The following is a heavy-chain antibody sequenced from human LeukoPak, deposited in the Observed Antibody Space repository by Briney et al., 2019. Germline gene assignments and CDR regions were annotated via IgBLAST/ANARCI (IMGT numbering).Heavy chain of an antibody. V-gene: IGHV3-30*02. J-gene: IGHJ4*02. Sequence: GGSLRLSCAASGFTFSSYGMHWVRQAPGKGLEWVAFIRYDGSNKYYADSVKGRFTISRDNSKNTLSLQMNSLRAEDTAVYYCAKDIYDFWSGSFDYWGQGTLVTVSS. CDR2: IRYDGSNK. CDR1: GFTFSSYG. D-gene: IGHD3-3*01. CDR3: AKDIYDFWSGSFDY.